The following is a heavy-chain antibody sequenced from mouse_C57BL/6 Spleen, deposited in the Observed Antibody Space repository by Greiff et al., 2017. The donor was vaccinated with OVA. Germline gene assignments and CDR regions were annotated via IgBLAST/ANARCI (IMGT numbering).Heavy chain of an antibody. CDR3: ARRFGDYAMDY. J-gene: IGHJ4*01. V-gene: IGHV5-9*01. Sequence: EVKVVESGGGLVKPGGSLKLSCAASGFTFSSYTMSWVRQTPEKRLEWVATISGGGGNTYYPDSVKGRFTISRDNAKNTLYLQMSSLRSEDTALYYCARRFGDYAMDYWGQGTSVTVSS. CDR2: ISGGGGNT. CDR1: GFTFSSYT.